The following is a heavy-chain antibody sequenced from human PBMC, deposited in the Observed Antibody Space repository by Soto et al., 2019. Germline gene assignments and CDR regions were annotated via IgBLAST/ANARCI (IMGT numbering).Heavy chain of an antibody. Sequence: GGALRLSCAASGFTFSSYAMSWVRQAPGKGLEWVSAISGSGGSTYYADSVKGRFTISRDNSKNTLYLQMNSLRAEDTAVYYCAMRRGGYCSSTSCYTSYYYYGMDVWGQGTTVTVSS. CDR3: AMRRGGYCSSTSCYTSYYYYGMDV. CDR1: GFTFSSYA. V-gene: IGHV3-23*01. J-gene: IGHJ6*02. CDR2: ISGSGGST. D-gene: IGHD2-2*02.